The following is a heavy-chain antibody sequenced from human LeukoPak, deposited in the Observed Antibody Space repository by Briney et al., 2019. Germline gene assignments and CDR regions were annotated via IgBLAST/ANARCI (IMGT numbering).Heavy chain of an antibody. CDR3: ARLSAYYYGSYFYYYMDV. D-gene: IGHD3-10*01. Sequence: GGSLRLSCEASGFSFSSYWMSWVRQALGKGPEWVANIKQDESEKYSVDSVKGRFTISRDNAKNSLYLQMKNLRADDTALYYCARLSAYYYGSYFYYYMDVWGKGTTVTVSS. J-gene: IGHJ6*03. CDR1: GFSFSSYW. CDR2: IKQDESEK. V-gene: IGHV3-7*01.